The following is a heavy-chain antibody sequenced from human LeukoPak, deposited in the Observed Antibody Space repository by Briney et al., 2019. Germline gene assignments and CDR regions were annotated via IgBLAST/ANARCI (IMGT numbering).Heavy chain of an antibody. CDR1: GYTFTGYY. CDR2: INPNSGGT. Sequence: ASVKVSCKASGYTFTGYYMHWVRQAPGQGREGMGWINPNSGGTNYAQKFQGRVTMTRDTSISTAYMELSRLRSDDTAVYYCARSCLGGRFLEWLPTIDYWGQGTLVTVSS. D-gene: IGHD3-3*01. CDR3: ARSCLGGRFLEWLPTIDY. J-gene: IGHJ4*02. V-gene: IGHV1-2*02.